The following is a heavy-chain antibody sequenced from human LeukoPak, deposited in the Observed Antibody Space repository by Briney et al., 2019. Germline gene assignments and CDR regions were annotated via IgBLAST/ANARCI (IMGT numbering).Heavy chain of an antibody. V-gene: IGHV4-59*08. J-gene: IGHJ4*02. D-gene: IGHD3-22*01. Sequence: SETLSLTCAVSGGSISTYYWSWIRQPPGKGLEWIGYSYYSGSTNYNPSLKSRVTISVDTSKNHFSLKLSSVTAADTAVYYCARLDSSGYLGYWGQGTLVTVSS. CDR1: GGSISTYY. CDR3: ARLDSSGYLGY. CDR2: SYYSGST.